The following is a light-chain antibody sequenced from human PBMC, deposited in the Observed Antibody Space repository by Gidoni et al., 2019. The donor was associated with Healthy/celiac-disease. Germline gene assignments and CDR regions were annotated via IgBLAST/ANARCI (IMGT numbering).Light chain of an antibody. Sequence: LTCRASQSISSYLNWYQQKPGKAPKLLIYAASSLQSGVPSRFSGSRSGTDFTLTISSLQPEDFATYYCQQSYSTPYTFGQGTKLEIK. J-gene: IGKJ2*01. V-gene: IGKV1-39*01. CDR3: QQSYSTPYT. CDR1: QSISSY. CDR2: AAS.